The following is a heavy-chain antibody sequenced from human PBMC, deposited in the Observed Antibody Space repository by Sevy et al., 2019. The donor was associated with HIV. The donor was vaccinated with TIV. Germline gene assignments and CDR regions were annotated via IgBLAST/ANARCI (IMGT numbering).Heavy chain of an antibody. CDR3: ARGACSGASCQLDY. V-gene: IGHV3-30-3*01. Sequence: GGSLRLSCGASGFTFRNNAMHWVRQAPGKGLEWAAVISYDGSNKYYADSVKGRFTISRDNSKNTLYLQMNSLRAEDTAVYYCARGACSGASCQLDYWGQGTLVTVSS. CDR2: ISYDGSNK. J-gene: IGHJ4*02. CDR1: GFTFRNNA. D-gene: IGHD2-15*01.